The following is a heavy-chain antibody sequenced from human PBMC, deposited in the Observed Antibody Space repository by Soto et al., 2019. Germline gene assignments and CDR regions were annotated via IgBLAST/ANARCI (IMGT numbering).Heavy chain of an antibody. V-gene: IGHV1-18*01. CDR2: ISAYNGNT. CDR1: GYTFTSYG. J-gene: IGHJ3*02. D-gene: IGHD3-22*01. CDR3: ARVSDSDIIYYYDSSGYYYAFDI. Sequence: GASVKVSCKASGYTFTSYGISWVRQAPGQGLEWMGWISAYNGNTNYAQKLQGRVTMTTDTSTSTAYMELRSLRSDDTAVYYCARVSDSDIIYYYDSSGYYYAFDIWGQGTMVTVSS.